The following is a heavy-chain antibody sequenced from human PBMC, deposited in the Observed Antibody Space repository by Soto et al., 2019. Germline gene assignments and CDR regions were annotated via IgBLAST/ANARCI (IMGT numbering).Heavy chain of an antibody. V-gene: IGHV1-3*01. J-gene: IGHJ4*02. CDR3: ARGFDGSADY. CDR1: GYTFTSNA. D-gene: IGHD3-10*01. CDR2: INGGDADT. Sequence: ASVKVSCKASGYTFTSNAIHWMRQAPGQRLEWMGWINGGDADTKYSENFQGRVTLTRDTPATTAYMELTSLRSEDTAVYYCARGFDGSADYWGQGTLVTVSS.